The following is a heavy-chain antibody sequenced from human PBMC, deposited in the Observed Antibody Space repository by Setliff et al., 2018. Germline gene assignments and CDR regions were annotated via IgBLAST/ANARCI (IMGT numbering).Heavy chain of an antibody. V-gene: IGHV1-69*10. D-gene: IGHD3-10*01. Sequence: SVKVSCKASGGTFSSYAISWVRQAPGQGLEWMGGIIPILGIANYAQKFQGRVTITADESTSTAYMELSSLRSEDTAVYYRTSGYYGSGSAGYYGMDVWGQGTTVTVSS. CDR1: GGTFSSYA. J-gene: IGHJ6*02. CDR2: IIPILGIA. CDR3: TSGYYGSGSAGYYGMDV.